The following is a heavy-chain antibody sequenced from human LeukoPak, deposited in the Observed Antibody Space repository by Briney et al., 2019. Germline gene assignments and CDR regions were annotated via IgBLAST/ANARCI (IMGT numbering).Heavy chain of an antibody. CDR3: AREGGGFDY. CDR1: GGSISSSNW. J-gene: IGHJ4*02. Sequence: SETLSLTCAVSGGSISSSNWWSWVRQPPGKGLEWIGEIYHSGSTKYNPSLKSRVIMSVDTSKNQFSLKLTSVAAADTAVYYCAREGGGFDYWGQGTLVTVSS. CDR2: IYHSGST. V-gene: IGHV4-4*02. D-gene: IGHD3-16*01.